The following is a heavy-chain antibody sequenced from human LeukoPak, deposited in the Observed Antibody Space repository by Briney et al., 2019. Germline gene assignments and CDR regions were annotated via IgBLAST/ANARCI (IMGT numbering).Heavy chain of an antibody. V-gene: IGHV3-30*18. J-gene: IGHJ4*02. CDR1: EFTFSSYW. Sequence: GGSLRLSCADSEFTFSSYWMSWVRQAPGKGLEWVAVILYDGTNKYYAESVKGRFTISRDNPKNTLYLQMNSLRAEDTAVYYCAKDVDPPVWAFDYWGQGTLVTVSS. D-gene: IGHD3-16*01. CDR3: AKDVDPPVWAFDY. CDR2: ILYDGTNK.